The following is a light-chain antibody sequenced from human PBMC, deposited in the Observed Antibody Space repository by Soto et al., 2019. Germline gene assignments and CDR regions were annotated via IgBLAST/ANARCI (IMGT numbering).Light chain of an antibody. Sequence: EIVLTQSPATLSLSPGERATLSCRASQSVSSYLAWYQQKPGQAPRLLIYDASNRATGIPARFSGSGSGTDFTLPIIGQEPKHVAVYSSKQRTHLPRTFPQGTRLDIK. CDR2: DAS. CDR1: QSVSSY. CDR3: KQRTHLPRT. J-gene: IGKJ1*01. V-gene: IGKV3-11*01.